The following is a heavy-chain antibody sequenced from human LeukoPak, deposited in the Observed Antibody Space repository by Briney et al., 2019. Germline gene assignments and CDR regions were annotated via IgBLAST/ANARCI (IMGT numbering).Heavy chain of an antibody. J-gene: IGHJ6*02. CDR3: AKDIAAAGTPPYYYYGMDV. CDR1: GFTFSSYA. V-gene: IGHV3-23*01. CDR2: ISGSGGST. Sequence: PGGSLRLSCAASGFTFSSYAMSWVRQAPGKGLEWVSAISGSGGSTYYADSVKGRFTISRDNSKNTLYLQMNSLRAEDTAVYYCAKDIAAAGTPPYYYYGMDVWGQGTTVTVSS. D-gene: IGHD6-13*01.